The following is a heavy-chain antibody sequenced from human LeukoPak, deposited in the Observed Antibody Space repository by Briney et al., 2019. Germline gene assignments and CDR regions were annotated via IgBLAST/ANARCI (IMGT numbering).Heavy chain of an antibody. CDR2: FDPEDGET. V-gene: IGHV1-24*01. Sequence: ASVTVSCKVSGYTLTELSMHWVRQAPGKGLEWMGGFDPEDGETIYAQKFQGRVTMTEDTSTDTAYMELSSLRSEDTAVYYCARDPPYGSGSYYIYYMDVWGKGTTVTVSS. CDR3: ARDPPYGSGSYYIYYMDV. CDR1: GYTLTELS. J-gene: IGHJ6*03. D-gene: IGHD3-10*01.